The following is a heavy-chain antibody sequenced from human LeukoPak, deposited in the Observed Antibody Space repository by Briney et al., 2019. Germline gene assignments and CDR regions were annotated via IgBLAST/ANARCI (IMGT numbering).Heavy chain of an antibody. CDR3: ARGGNKWELDNWFDP. J-gene: IGHJ5*02. CDR2: IHFSGTT. V-gene: IGHV4-59*01. CDR1: GGSIYNYF. Sequence: SETLSLTCTVSGGSIYNYFWSWIRQPPGKGLEWIGYIHFSGTTKYNPSLNSRVTIDTSDNQFSLKLTPVTAADTAVYYCARGGNKWELDNWFDPWGQGTLVTVSS. D-gene: IGHD1-26*01.